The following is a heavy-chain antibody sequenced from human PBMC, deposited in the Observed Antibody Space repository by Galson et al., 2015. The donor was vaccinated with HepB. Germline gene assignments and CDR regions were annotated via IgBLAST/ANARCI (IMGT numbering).Heavy chain of an antibody. D-gene: IGHD4-23*01. CDR2: INSDESST. V-gene: IGHV3-74*01. CDR3: ASLETPYGGNPLVGSDI. J-gene: IGHJ3*02. Sequence: SLRLSCAASGFSFSSHWMHWVRQAPGKGLVWVSRINSDESSTTYADSVEGRFTISRDNARNTLYLQMNSLRAEDTAVYYRASLETPYGGNPLVGSDIWGQGTMVTVSS. CDR1: GFSFSSHW.